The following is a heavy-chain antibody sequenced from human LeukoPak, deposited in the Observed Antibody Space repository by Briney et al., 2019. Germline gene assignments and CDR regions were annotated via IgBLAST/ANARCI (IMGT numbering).Heavy chain of an antibody. J-gene: IGHJ3*02. CDR1: GGTFSSYA. CDR3: ARGLWFGELFGAFDI. D-gene: IGHD3-10*01. Sequence: SVKVSCKASGGTFSSYAISWVRQAPGQGPEWMGRIIPIFGTANYAQKFQGRVTITTDESTSTAYMELSSLRSEDTAVYYCARGLWFGELFGAFDIWGQGTMVTVSS. CDR2: IIPIFGTA. V-gene: IGHV1-69*05.